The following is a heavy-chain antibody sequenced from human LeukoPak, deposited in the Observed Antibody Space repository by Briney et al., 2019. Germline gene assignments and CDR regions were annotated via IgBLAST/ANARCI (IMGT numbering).Heavy chain of an antibody. J-gene: IGHJ4*02. CDR1: GFTFSSYG. Sequence: GGSLRLSCAASGFTFSSYGMHWVRQAPGKGLEWVAFIRFDGSNRYSADSVKGRFTISRDNSKNTLFLQMNSLRPDDTAVFYCAKDTAAYDSSAYYNPYIDYWGQGTPVTVSS. D-gene: IGHD3-22*01. CDR3: AKDTAAYDSSAYYNPYIDY. CDR2: IRFDGSNR. V-gene: IGHV3-30*02.